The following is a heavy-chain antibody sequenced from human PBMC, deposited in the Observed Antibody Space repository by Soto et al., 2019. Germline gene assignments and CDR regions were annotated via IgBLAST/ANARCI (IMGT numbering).Heavy chain of an antibody. V-gene: IGHV3-23*01. CDR3: ANAAQSRITGTFGV. J-gene: IGHJ6*02. CDR1: GFTFSSYA. D-gene: IGHD1-7*01. Sequence: GGSLRLSCAASGFTFSSYAMSWVRQAPGKGLEWVSAISGSGGSTDYADSVKGRFTISRDNSKNTLYLQMNSLRAEDTAVYYCANAAQSRITGTFGVWGQGTTVTVSS. CDR2: ISGSGGST.